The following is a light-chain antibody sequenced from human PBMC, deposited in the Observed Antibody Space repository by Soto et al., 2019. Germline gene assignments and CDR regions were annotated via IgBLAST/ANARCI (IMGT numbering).Light chain of an antibody. CDR3: QQRSNWT. V-gene: IGKV3-11*01. CDR1: QSIGNY. CDR2: DVS. J-gene: IGKJ1*01. Sequence: EIVLTQSPATLSLSPGERATLSCRASQSIGNYLAWYQQKPGQAPRLLIYDVSNRATGIPARFSGSGSGTDFTSTISSLEPEDFAVYYCQQRSNWTFGQGTKVEIK.